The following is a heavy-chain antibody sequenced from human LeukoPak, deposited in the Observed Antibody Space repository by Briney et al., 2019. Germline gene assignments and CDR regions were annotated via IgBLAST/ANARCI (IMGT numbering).Heavy chain of an antibody. V-gene: IGHV3-23*01. CDR1: GFTVSSNY. CDR3: AKDLVTGRYSGSWHGFDY. D-gene: IGHD6-13*01. CDR2: ISGSGGST. J-gene: IGHJ4*02. Sequence: GGSLRLSCAASGFTVSSNYMSWVRQAPGKGLEWVSGISGSGGSTYYADSVGGHFTISRDNAKNILYLQMHSLSAEDTAIYYCAKDLVTGRYSGSWHGFDYWGQGTLVTVSS.